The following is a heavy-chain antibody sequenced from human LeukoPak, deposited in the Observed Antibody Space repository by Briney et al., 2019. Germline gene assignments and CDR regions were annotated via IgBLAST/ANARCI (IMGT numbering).Heavy chain of an antibody. CDR2: IYSSGST. CDR1: GGSISSGSYY. Sequence: SETLSLTCTVSGGSISSGSYYWSWIRQPAGKGLEWIGRIYSSGSTNYNPSLKSRVTISVDTSKNQFSLKLSSVTAADTAVYYCARLKPKYDWGQGTLVTVSS. V-gene: IGHV4-61*02. D-gene: IGHD2-2*01. J-gene: IGHJ4*02. CDR3: ARLKPKYD.